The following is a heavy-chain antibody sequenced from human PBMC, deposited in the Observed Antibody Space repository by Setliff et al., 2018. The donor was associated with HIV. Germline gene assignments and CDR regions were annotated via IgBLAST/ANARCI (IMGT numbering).Heavy chain of an antibody. CDR3: AREKSGPLDM. CDR1: GGPINSGAYF. J-gene: IGHJ3*02. CDR2: IYYTGST. Sequence: SETLSLTCTVSGGPINSGAYFWTWIRQLPGKGLEWIGYIYYTGSTHYNPSLRSRVAISLDTSKSQFSLNLTSVTVADTAVYYCAREKSGPLDMWGRGTMVTVS. V-gene: IGHV4-31*03.